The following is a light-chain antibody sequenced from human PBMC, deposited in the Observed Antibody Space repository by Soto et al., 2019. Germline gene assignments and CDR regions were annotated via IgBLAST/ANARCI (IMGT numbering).Light chain of an antibody. Sequence: EIVLTQSPATLSLHPGERATLSCRASQSVRNYLAWYQQKPGQAPRLLIHGASTRATGIPARFSGSGSGTEFTLTISRLETEDFAVFYCQQYGTSEIIFGQGTRLEI. CDR2: GAS. CDR1: QSVRNY. J-gene: IGKJ5*01. V-gene: IGKV3-20*01. CDR3: QQYGTSEII.